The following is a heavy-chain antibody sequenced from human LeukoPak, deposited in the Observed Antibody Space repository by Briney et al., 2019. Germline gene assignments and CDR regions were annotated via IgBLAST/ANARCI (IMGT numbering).Heavy chain of an antibody. CDR2: IYTSGGT. J-gene: IGHJ4*02. CDR1: GGSISSYY. V-gene: IGHV4-4*09. Sequence: TSETLSLTCTVSGGSISSYYWSWIRQPPGKGLEWIGYIYTSGGTNYNPSLKSRVTISVDTSKNQFSLKLSSVTAADTAVYYCARLRELLGYFDYWGQGTLVTVSS. D-gene: IGHD1-26*01. CDR3: ARLRELLGYFDY.